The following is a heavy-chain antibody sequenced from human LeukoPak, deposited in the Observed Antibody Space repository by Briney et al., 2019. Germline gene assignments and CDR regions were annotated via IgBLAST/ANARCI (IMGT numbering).Heavy chain of an antibody. CDR3: TTARGFTIFGVIRNKGGYFDY. CDR1: GLTFSSYA. J-gene: IGHJ4*02. D-gene: IGHD3-3*01. CDR2: LSGSGGDT. Sequence: GGSLRLSCAASGLTFSSYAMSWVRQAPGKGLEWVSGLSGSGGDTYYADSVKGRFTISRDNSKNTLYLQMNSLRAEDTAVYYCTTARGFTIFGVIRNKGGYFDYWGQGTLVTVSS. V-gene: IGHV3-23*01.